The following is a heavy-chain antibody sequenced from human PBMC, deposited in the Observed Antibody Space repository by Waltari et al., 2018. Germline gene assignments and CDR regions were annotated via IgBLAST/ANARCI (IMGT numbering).Heavy chain of an antibody. CDR2: IIPILGIA. D-gene: IGHD6-6*01. CDR3: ASYRGSSGPYYYYYGMDV. CDR1: GGTFSSYA. J-gene: IGHJ6*02. V-gene: IGHV1-69*04. Sequence: QVQLVQSGAEVKKPGSSVKVSCKASGGTFSSYAISWVRQAAGRGLEWMGRIIPILGIANYAQKFQGRVTITADKSTSTAYMELSSLRSEDTAVYYCASYRGSSGPYYYYYGMDVWGQGTTVTVSS.